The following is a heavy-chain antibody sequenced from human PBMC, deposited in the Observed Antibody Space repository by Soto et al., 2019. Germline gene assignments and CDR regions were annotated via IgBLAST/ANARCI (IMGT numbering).Heavy chain of an antibody. J-gene: IGHJ6*02. Sequence: QVQLQESGPGLVKPSGTLSLTCAVSGGSISSSNWWSWVRQPPGKGLEWIGEIYHSGSTNYNPSRKRRLTIAVGKSKNQSSLTLSSLTAADTAVYYCARVSGSYYSGMDGWGQGTTVPVSS. V-gene: IGHV4-4*02. CDR3: ARVSGSYYSGMDG. D-gene: IGHD1-26*01. CDR2: IYHSGST. CDR1: GGSISSSNW.